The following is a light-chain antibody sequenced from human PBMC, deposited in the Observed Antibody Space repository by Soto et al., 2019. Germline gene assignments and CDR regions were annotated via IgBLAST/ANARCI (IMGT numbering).Light chain of an antibody. CDR3: QQRYGWPPLT. CDR2: DTS. CDR1: RGVGIY. Sequence: EIVLTQSPATLSLSPGAIATLSCRASRGVGIYLAWYQQKPGQAPRLLIYDTSNRASGIPARFSGSGSGTDFILTISGLEPEDFAVYYCQQRYGWPPLTFGGGTRVEIK. V-gene: IGKV3-11*01. J-gene: IGKJ4*01.